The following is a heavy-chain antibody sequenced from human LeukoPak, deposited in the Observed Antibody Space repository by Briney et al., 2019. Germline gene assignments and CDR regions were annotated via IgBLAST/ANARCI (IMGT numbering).Heavy chain of an antibody. V-gene: IGHV4-59*01. Sequence: SETLSLTCTVSGGSISSYYWSWIRQPPGKGLEWIGYIYYSGSTYYNPSLKSRVTISVDTSKNQFSLKLSSVTAADTAVYYCAREKPVAGRFFAFDPWGQGTLVTVSS. CDR1: GGSISSYY. CDR3: AREKPVAGRFFAFDP. J-gene: IGHJ5*02. CDR2: IYYSGST. D-gene: IGHD6-19*01.